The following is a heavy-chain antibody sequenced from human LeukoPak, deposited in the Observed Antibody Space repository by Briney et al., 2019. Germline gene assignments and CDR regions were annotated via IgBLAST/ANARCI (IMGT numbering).Heavy chain of an antibody. Sequence: SETLSLTCAVYGGSFSGYYWSWIRQPPRKWLEWIGEINHSGSTNYNPSLKSRVTISGDTSKNQFSLKLSSVTAADTAVYYCARVAKTDYYDSSGFPLDYWGQGTLVTVSS. CDR2: INHSGST. V-gene: IGHV4-34*01. D-gene: IGHD3-22*01. CDR1: GGSFSGYY. J-gene: IGHJ4*02. CDR3: ARVAKTDYYDSSGFPLDY.